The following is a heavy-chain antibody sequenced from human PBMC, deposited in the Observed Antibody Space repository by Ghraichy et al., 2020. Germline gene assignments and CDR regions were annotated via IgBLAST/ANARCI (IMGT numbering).Heavy chain of an antibody. D-gene: IGHD2-2*01. CDR2: IYYSEST. V-gene: IGHV4-59*08. J-gene: IGHJ5*02. CDR3: ARHLYCSITSCYFKGFDP. Sequence: SQTLSLTCTVSDGSISSYYWSWIRQPPGKGLEWIGYIYYSESTNYNPSLKSRVTISVDTSKNQLSLKLSSVTAADTAVYYCARHLYCSITSCYFKGFDPWGQGTLVTVSS. CDR1: DGSISSYY.